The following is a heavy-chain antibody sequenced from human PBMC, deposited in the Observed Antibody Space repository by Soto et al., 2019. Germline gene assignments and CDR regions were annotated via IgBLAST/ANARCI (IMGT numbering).Heavy chain of an antibody. Sequence: EVHLVESGGGLVQPGGSLRLSCAASGFTFSSYSLNWVRQAPGKGLEWGSYITSSGTTVYYADSVRGRFTISRDNAKNSLYLQMNSLRDDYTAVYYCARGSSNWAYYFDFWGQGTLVTVSS. J-gene: IGHJ4*02. CDR2: ITSSGTTV. V-gene: IGHV3-48*02. CDR3: ARGSSNWAYYFDF. D-gene: IGHD6-13*01. CDR1: GFTFSSYS.